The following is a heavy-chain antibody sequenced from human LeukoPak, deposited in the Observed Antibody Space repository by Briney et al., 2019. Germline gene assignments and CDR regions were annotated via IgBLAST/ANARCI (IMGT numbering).Heavy chain of an antibody. J-gene: IGHJ3*02. CDR3: AREGSSSPTEISDAFDI. D-gene: IGHD6-6*01. CDR1: GGSISSYY. Sequence: PSETLSLTCTASGGSISSYYWNWIRQPPGKGLEWIGYIYYSGSTNYNPSLKSRVTISVDTSKNQFSLKLSSVTAADTAVYYCAREGSSSPTEISDAFDIWGQGTMVTVSS. V-gene: IGHV4-59*01. CDR2: IYYSGST.